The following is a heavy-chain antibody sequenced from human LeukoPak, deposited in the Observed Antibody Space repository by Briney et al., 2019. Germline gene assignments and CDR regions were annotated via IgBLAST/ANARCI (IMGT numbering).Heavy chain of an antibody. D-gene: IGHD1-7*01. Sequence: ASVKVSCKASGYTFTSYGISWVRQAPGQGLEWMGWISAYNGNTNYAQKLQGRVTMATDTSTSTAYMELRSLRSDDTAVYYCATALRYNWNYGWFDPWGQGTLVTVSS. J-gene: IGHJ5*02. CDR3: ATALRYNWNYGWFDP. CDR1: GYTFTSYG. CDR2: ISAYNGNT. V-gene: IGHV1-18*01.